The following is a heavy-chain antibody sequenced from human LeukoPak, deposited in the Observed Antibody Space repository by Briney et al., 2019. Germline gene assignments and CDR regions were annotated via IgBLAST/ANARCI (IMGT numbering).Heavy chain of an antibody. CDR1: GYSISSGYY. V-gene: IGHV4-38-2*02. D-gene: IGHD3-3*01. CDR2: IYHSGST. Sequence: SETLSLTCTVSGYSISSGYYWSWIRQPPGKGLEWIGSIYHSGSTYYNPSLKSRVTISVDTSKNQFSLKLSSVTAADTAVYYCARGDGNDFWSGESFYAFDIWGQGTMVTVSS. CDR3: ARGDGNDFWSGESFYAFDI. J-gene: IGHJ3*02.